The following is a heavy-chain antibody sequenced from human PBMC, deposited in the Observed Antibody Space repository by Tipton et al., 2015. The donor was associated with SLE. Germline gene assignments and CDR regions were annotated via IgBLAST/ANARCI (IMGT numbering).Heavy chain of an antibody. V-gene: IGHV3-33*01. Sequence: SGFTFSNYVTHWVRQAPGKGLEWVAVIWFDGGIKYYADSVKGRFTISRDNSKNRLYLQMNSLRVEDTAMYYCARDFHGNSGFWGALDYWGQGTPVTVSS. CDR3: ARDFHGNSGFWGALDY. J-gene: IGHJ4*02. D-gene: IGHD3-16*01. CDR1: GFTFSNYV. CDR2: IWFDGGIK.